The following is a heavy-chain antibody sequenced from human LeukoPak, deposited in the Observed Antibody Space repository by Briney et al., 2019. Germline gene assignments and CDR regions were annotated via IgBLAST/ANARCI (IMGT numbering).Heavy chain of an antibody. CDR1: GFTFSAYV. J-gene: IGHJ4*01. Sequence: SGRSLRLSCAASGFTFSAYVMHWVRQAPGKGLECVAVISNDGNEKYYADSVKGRFSISRDNSKNTLYLQMSSLRTEDTAVYYCARDGGYTGGWTYGAGDYWGQGTLVTVS. CDR2: ISNDGNEK. V-gene: IGHV3-30*04. D-gene: IGHD2-8*02. CDR3: ARDGGYTGGWTYGAGDY.